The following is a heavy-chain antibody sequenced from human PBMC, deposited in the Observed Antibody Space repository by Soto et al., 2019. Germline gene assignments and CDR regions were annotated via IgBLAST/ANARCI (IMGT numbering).Heavy chain of an antibody. V-gene: IGHV4-39*01. CDR1: YVYISNKIYY. J-gene: IGHJ4*02. CDR2: IHYSGST. D-gene: IGHD3-22*01. Sequence: PSVTIRHPWTVSYVYISNKIYYLGWIRKPPGKGLEWIGNIHYSGSTYYDSSLQSRVTISIDTSKNQFSLKLSSVTATDTAVYYCASQHYYGSSGYYVVYWGQGTLVTVSS. CDR3: ASQHYYGSSGYYVVY.